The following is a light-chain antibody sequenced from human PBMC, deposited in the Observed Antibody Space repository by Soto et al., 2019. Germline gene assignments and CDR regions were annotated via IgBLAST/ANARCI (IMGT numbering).Light chain of an antibody. CDR3: QHYNSYSWA. CDR1: QTISSW. CDR2: NAS. J-gene: IGKJ1*01. V-gene: IGKV1-5*03. Sequence: IQMTQSPSTLSASVGDRVTITCRASQTISSWLAWYQQKPGKAPKLLIYNASTLKSGVPSRFSGSGSGTEFTLTISSLQPDDFATYYCQHYNSYSWAFGQGTKVDIK.